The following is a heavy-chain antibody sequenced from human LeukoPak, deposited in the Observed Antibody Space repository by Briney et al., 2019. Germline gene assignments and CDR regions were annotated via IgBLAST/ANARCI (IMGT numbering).Heavy chain of an antibody. Sequence: VASVKVSCKASGYTFTSYGISWVRQAPGQGLEWMGWISAYNGNTNYAQKLQGRVTMTTDTSTSTAYMELRSLRSDDTAVYYCARVHYYGSGSYVFFDYWGQGTLVTVSS. D-gene: IGHD3-10*01. CDR2: ISAYNGNT. V-gene: IGHV1-18*01. CDR3: ARVHYYGSGSYVFFDY. J-gene: IGHJ4*02. CDR1: GYTFTSYG.